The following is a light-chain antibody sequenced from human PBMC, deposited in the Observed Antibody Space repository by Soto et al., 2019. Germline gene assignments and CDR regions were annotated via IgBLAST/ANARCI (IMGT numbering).Light chain of an antibody. CDR3: SSYTSSSTLV. CDR2: DVS. Sequence: QSVLTQPASVSGSPGQSITXSCTGTSSDVGGYNYVSWYQQHPGKAPKLMIYDVSNRPSGVSNRFSGSKSGNTASLTISGLQAEDEADYYCSSYTSSSTLVFGTGTKLTVL. J-gene: IGLJ1*01. V-gene: IGLV2-14*01. CDR1: SSDVGGYNY.